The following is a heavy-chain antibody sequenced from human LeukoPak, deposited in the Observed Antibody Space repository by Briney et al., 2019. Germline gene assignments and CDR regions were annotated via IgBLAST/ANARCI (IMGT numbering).Heavy chain of an antibody. CDR1: GGSISSYY. D-gene: IGHD3-10*01. CDR3: ARAPYGSGSSHVDY. Sequence: SETLSLTCTVSGGSISSYYWSWIRQPAGKGLEWIGRIYTSGNTNYNPSLKSRVTMSVDTSKNQFSLKLSSVAAADTAVYYCARAPYGSGSSHVDYWGQGTLVTVSS. CDR2: IYTSGNT. V-gene: IGHV4-4*07. J-gene: IGHJ4*02.